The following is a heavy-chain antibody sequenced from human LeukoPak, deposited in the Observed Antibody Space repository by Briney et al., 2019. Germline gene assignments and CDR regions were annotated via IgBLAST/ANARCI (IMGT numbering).Heavy chain of an antibody. CDR2: IYPGNSDT. D-gene: IGHD3-9*01. V-gene: IGHV5-78*01. CDR1: GYSFTSFW. J-gene: IGHJ3*02. CDR3: ARRNTPRYSSDNRSPANRYAFDI. Sequence: PGESLRIPCKTSGYSFTSFWIHWVRQMPGKELEWMGGIYPGNSDTRYSPSFQGHVTISADSSSSSGYLQWSGLKASDTAMYFCARRNTPRYSSDNRSPANRYAFDIWGQGTRVTVSS.